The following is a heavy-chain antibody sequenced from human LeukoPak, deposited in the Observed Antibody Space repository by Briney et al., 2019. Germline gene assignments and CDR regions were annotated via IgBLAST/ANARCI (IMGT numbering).Heavy chain of an antibody. Sequence: GGSLRLSCVVSGFTFDDYAMHWVRQAPGKGLEWVSGISWNSGSIGYADSVKGRFTISRENAKNSLNLQMNGLRPEDMALYYCAKDTGSDRSGGLDLWGQGTLVTVPS. D-gene: IGHD3-16*02. J-gene: IGHJ5*02. CDR1: GFTFDDYA. CDR2: ISWNSGSI. V-gene: IGHV3-9*03. CDR3: AKDTGSDRSGGLDL.